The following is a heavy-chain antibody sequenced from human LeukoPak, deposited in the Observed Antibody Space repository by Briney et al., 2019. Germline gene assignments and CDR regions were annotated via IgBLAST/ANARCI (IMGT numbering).Heavy chain of an antibody. CDR3: ARDDRYCSGGSCFARSHNFDY. D-gene: IGHD2-15*01. J-gene: IGHJ4*02. V-gene: IGHV3-30*04. Sequence: GGSLRLSCAASGVTFSSYAMHWVRQAPGKGLEWVAVISYDGSNKYYADSVKGRFTISGDNSKNTLYLQMNSLRAEDTAVYYCARDDRYCSGGSCFARSHNFDYWGQGTLVTVSS. CDR1: GVTFSSYA. CDR2: ISYDGSNK.